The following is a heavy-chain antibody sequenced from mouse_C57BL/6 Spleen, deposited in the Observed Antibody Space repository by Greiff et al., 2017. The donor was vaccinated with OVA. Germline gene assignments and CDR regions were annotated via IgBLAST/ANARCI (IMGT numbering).Heavy chain of an antibody. CDR1: GFSFNTYA. J-gene: IGHJ4*01. Sequence: EVQLVESGGGLVQPKGSLKLSCAASGFSFNTYAMNWVRQAPGKGLEWVARIRSKSNNYATYYADSVKDRFTISRDDSESMLYLQMNNLKTEDTAMYYCVRHEGYDGYAMDYWGQGTSVTVSS. CDR2: IRSKSNNYAT. V-gene: IGHV10-1*01. D-gene: IGHD2-2*01. CDR3: VRHEGYDGYAMDY.